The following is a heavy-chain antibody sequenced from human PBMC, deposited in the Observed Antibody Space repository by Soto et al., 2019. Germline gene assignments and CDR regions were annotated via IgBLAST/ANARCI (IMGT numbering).Heavy chain of an antibody. CDR3: ARFVEPDNWFDP. CDR1: CGSISSSNW. Sequence: PSETLSLTCAFSCGSISSSNWWSWVRQPPGKGLEWIGEIYHSGSTNYNPSLKSRVTISVDKSKNQFSLKLSSVTAADTAVYYCARFVEPDNWFDPWGQGTLVTVSS. CDR2: IYHSGST. D-gene: IGHD1-1*01. J-gene: IGHJ5*02. V-gene: IGHV4-4*02.